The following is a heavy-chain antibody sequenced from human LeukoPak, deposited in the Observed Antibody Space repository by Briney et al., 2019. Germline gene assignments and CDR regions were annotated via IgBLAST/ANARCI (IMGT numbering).Heavy chain of an antibody. CDR3: ARDRGNDYGVWDA. CDR2: IRYDGSNK. CDR1: GFTFSSYG. Sequence: GGSLRLSCAASGFTFSSYGMHWVRQAPGKGLEWVAFIRYDGSNKYYADSVKGRFTISRDNSKNTLYLQMNSLRVEDTAVYYCARDRGNDYGVWDAWGQGTLVTVSS. D-gene: IGHD4-17*01. V-gene: IGHV3-30*02. J-gene: IGHJ5*02.